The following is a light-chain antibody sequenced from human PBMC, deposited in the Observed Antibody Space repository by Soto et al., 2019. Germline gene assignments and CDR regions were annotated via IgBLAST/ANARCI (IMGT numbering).Light chain of an antibody. CDR3: QHYNSYSEA. J-gene: IGKJ1*01. CDR2: RAS. Sequence: DSQMTQAASTLSGTVASRVRLPCRASQTISSWLAWYQQKPGKAPKLLIYRASTLKSGVPSRFSGSGSGTEFTLTISSLQPDDFATYYCQHYNSYSEAFGQGTKVDNK. CDR1: QTISSW. V-gene: IGKV1-5*03.